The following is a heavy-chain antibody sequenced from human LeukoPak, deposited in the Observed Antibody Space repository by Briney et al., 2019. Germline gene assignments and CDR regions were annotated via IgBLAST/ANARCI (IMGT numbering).Heavy chain of an antibody. CDR3: ARDYGSYFLPKYYYMDV. D-gene: IGHD1-26*01. V-gene: IGHV1-69*06. CDR1: GGTFSSYA. CDR2: IIPIFGTA. J-gene: IGHJ6*03. Sequence: SVKVSCKASGGTFSSYAISWVRQAPGQGLEWMGGIIPIFGTANYAQKFQGRVTITADKSTSTAYMELNSLRAEDTAVYYCARDYGSYFLPKYYYMDVWGKGTTVTVSS.